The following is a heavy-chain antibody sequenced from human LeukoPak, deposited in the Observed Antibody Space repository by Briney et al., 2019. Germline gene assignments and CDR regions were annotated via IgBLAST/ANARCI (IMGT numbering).Heavy chain of an antibody. CDR1: GGSISSSSYY. CDR2: IYYSGST. J-gene: IGHJ5*02. D-gene: IGHD2-21*01. V-gene: IGHV4-39*01. CDR3: ARHVRRNLAYCCGDCYSNWFDP. Sequence: KPSETLSLTCTVSGGSISSSSYYWGWIRQPPGKGLEWIGSIYYSGSTYYNPSLKSRVTISVDTSKNQFSLKLSSVTAADTAVYYCARHVRRNLAYCCGDCYSNWFDPWGQGTLVTVSS.